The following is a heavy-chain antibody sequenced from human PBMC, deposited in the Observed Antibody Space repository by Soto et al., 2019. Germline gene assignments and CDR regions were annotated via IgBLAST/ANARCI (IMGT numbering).Heavy chain of an antibody. V-gene: IGHV3-30-3*01. Sequence: GGSLRLSCAASGFTFSSYAMHWVRQAPGKGLEWVAVISYDGSNKYYADSVKGRFTISRDNSKNTLYLQMNSLRAEDTAVYYCARSPRNDGYSYGYFFYFDYWGQGTLVTVSS. CDR3: ARSPRNDGYSYGYFFYFDY. CDR1: GFTFSSYA. D-gene: IGHD5-18*01. J-gene: IGHJ4*02. CDR2: ISYDGSNK.